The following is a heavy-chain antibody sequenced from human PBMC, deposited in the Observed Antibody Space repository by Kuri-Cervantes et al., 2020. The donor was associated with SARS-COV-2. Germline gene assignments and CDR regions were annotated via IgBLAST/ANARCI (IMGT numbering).Heavy chain of an antibody. V-gene: IGHV3-15*01. CDR2: IKSKTDGGTT. CDR1: GFTFGSYA. CDR3: TTLWSA. D-gene: IGHD3-3*01. Sequence: GGTLSLTCAASGFTFGSYAMNWVRQAPGKGLEWVGRIKSKTDGGTTDYAAPVKGRFTISRDDSKNTLYLQMNSLKTEDTAVYYCTTLWSAWGQGTLVIVSS. J-gene: IGHJ4*02.